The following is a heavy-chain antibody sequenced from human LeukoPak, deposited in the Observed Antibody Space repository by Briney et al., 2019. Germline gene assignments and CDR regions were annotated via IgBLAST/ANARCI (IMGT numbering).Heavy chain of an antibody. D-gene: IGHD3-10*01. CDR1: GFTFNSYA. Sequence: GGSLRLSCAASGFTFNSYAMSWVRQAPGKGLEWVSGISGGATGTYYTDSVKGRFTISRDNSKNTLYLQMNSLRAEDTAVYYCARTYYYGSGSYKAPLDYYYGMDVWGQGTTVTVSS. CDR2: ISGGATGT. CDR3: ARTYYYGSGSYKAPLDYYYGMDV. V-gene: IGHV3-23*01. J-gene: IGHJ6*02.